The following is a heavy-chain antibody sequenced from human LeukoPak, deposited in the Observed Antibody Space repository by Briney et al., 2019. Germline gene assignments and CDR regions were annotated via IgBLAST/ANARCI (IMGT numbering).Heavy chain of an antibody. CDR3: ARDGVLGGLFVWDY. J-gene: IGHJ4*02. CDR2: IYNSGST. Sequence: ASETLSLTCTVSGGSISRYYWSWIRQPPGKGLEWIGYIYNSGSTNYNPSLKSRVTISVDTSKNQFSLKLSAVTAADTAVYYCARDGVLGGLFVWDYWRRGTLVSVSS. V-gene: IGHV4-59*01. CDR1: GGSISRYY. D-gene: IGHD3-16*01.